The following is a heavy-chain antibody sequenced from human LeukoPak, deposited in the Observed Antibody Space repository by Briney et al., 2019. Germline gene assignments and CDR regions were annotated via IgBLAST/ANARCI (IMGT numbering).Heavy chain of an antibody. V-gene: IGHV4-4*02. Sequence: SGTLSLTCAVSGGSISSSNWWSWVRQPSGKGLEWIGEIYRSGSTNYNPSLKSRVTISVDKSKNQFSLKLSSVTAADTAVYYCAKDKAVAPGHDAFDIWGQGTMVTVSS. J-gene: IGHJ3*02. CDR3: AKDKAVAPGHDAFDI. D-gene: IGHD6-19*01. CDR1: GGSISSSNW. CDR2: IYRSGST.